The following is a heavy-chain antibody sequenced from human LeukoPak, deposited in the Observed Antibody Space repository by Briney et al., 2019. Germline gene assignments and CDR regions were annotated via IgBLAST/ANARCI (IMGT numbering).Heavy chain of an antibody. CDR2: INYSGSS. D-gene: IGHD2-15*01. Sequence: SETLSLTCAVYGGTFSGYYWNWIRHSPGKGLEWIGEINYSGSSNYNPSLKSRATISVDTSINQFSLKLNSLTAADTAIYYCARGTPRFDSWSHGTMVTVS. CDR3: ARGTPRFDS. J-gene: IGHJ3*01. V-gene: IGHV4-34*01. CDR1: GGTFSGYY.